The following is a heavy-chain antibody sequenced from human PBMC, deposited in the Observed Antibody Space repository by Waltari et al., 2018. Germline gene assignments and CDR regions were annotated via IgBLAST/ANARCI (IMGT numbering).Heavy chain of an antibody. V-gene: IGHV3-23*01. Sequence: EVQLLESGGGLVQPGGSLRLSCAASGFTFSSYAMSWVRQAPGKGLEWVSAISGSGGSTSYADSVKGRFTISRDNAKNTLYLQMNSLRAEDTAVYYWAKGIELLYYYGMDVWGQGTTVTVSS. CDR2: ISGSGGST. D-gene: IGHD3-10*01. CDR3: AKGIELLYYYGMDV. CDR1: GFTFSSYA. J-gene: IGHJ6*02.